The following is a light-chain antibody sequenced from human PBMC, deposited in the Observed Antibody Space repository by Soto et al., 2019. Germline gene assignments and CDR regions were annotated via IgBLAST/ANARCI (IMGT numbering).Light chain of an antibody. CDR2: DAS. CDR3: QQYNNWPRT. J-gene: IGKJ1*01. Sequence: EFVLTQSPGTLSLSPGERATLSCRASQTVRNNYLVWYQQKPGQAPRLLIYDASNRATGIPARFSGSGSGTDFTLTISSLQSEDFAVYYCQQYNNWPRTFGQGTKVDIK. V-gene: IGKV3D-15*01. CDR1: QTVRNN.